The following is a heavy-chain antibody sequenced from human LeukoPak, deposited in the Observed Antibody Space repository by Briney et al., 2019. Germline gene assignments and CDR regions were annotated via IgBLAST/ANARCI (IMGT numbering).Heavy chain of an antibody. CDR2: IIPIFGTA. Sequence: SVKVSCKASGDTFSSYAISWVRQAPGQGLEWMGDIIPIFGTANSAQTFQSRVTITADESTSTAYMELSSLRSEDTAVYYCARGGTMVRGVPVHNWFDPWGQGTLVTVSS. V-gene: IGHV1-69*13. CDR1: GDTFSSYA. J-gene: IGHJ5*02. D-gene: IGHD3-10*01. CDR3: ARGGTMVRGVPVHNWFDP.